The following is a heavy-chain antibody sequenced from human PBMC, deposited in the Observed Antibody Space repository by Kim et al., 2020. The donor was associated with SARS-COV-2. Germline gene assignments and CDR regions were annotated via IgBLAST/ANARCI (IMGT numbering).Heavy chain of an antibody. V-gene: IGHV3-33*01. CDR3: ARERNGIAVAATGWFDP. D-gene: IGHD6-19*01. CDR1: GFTFSSYG. J-gene: IGHJ5*02. CDR2: IWYDGSNK. Sequence: GGSLRLSCAASGFTFSSYGMHWVRQAPGKGLEWVAVIWYDGSNKYYADSVKGRFTISRDNSKNTLYLQMNSRRAEDTAVYYCARERNGIAVAATGWFDPWGQGTLVTVSS.